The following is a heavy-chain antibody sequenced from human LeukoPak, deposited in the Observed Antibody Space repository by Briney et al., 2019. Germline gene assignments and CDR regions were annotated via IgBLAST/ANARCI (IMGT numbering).Heavy chain of an antibody. CDR1: GFTFSSYG. D-gene: IGHD4-17*01. Sequence: GGSLRLSCAASGFTFSSYGMHWVRQAPGKGLEWVAVIWYDGSNKYYADSVKGRFTISRDNSKNTPYLQMNSLRAEDTAVYYCAGGRIETTAIPPWFDPWGQGTLVTVSS. J-gene: IGHJ5*02. V-gene: IGHV3-33*01. CDR2: IWYDGSNK. CDR3: AGGRIETTAIPPWFDP.